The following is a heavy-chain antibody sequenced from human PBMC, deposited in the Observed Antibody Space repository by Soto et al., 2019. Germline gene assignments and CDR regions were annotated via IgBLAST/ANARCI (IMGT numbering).Heavy chain of an antibody. J-gene: IGHJ4*02. CDR1: GGSIRTGGYS. CDR3: AREAYGDYGGYFDY. D-gene: IGHD4-17*01. V-gene: IGHV4-30-2*01. Sequence: QLQLQESGSGLVKPSQTLSLTCTVSGGSIRTGGYSWSWIRQPPGKGLEWIGNTYHSGNPYYNPSLKSRVRMSVDGSKTQFSLKVSSGTAAGTAVYYCAREAYGDYGGYFDYWGQGSLVTVSS. CDR2: TYHSGNP.